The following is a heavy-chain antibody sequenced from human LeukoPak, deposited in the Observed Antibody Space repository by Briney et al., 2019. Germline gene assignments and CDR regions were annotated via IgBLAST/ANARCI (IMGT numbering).Heavy chain of an antibody. D-gene: IGHD2-2*01. V-gene: IGHV1-69*04. J-gene: IGHJ5*02. CDR1: GGTFSSYA. Sequence: SVKVSCKASGGTFSSYAISWVRQAPRQGLEWMGRIIPIFGIANYAQKFQGRVTITADKSTSTAYMELSSLRSEDTAVYHCAGDQIVVVPAAYNWFDPWGQGTLVTVSS. CDR3: AGDQIVVVPAAYNWFDP. CDR2: IIPIFGIA.